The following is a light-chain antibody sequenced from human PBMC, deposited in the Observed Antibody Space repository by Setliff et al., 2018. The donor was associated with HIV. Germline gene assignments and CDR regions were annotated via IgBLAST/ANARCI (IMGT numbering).Light chain of an antibody. CDR3: LLYYGGAWV. CDR2: STS. V-gene: IGLV7-43*01. J-gene: IGLJ3*02. Sequence: QAVVTQEPSLTVPPGGTVTLTCASSTGAVTSGYYPNWFQQKPGQAPRVLIYSTSNKHSWTPARFSGSLLGGKAALTLSGVQPEDEAEYYCLLYYGGAWVFGGGTKVTVL. CDR1: TGAVTSGYY.